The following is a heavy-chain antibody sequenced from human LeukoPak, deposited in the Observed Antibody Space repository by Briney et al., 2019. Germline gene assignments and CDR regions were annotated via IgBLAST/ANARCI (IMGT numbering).Heavy chain of an antibody. Sequence: GGSLRLSCAAYGFTFSSYGMSWVRPAPGKGLEWVSAISGSGGSTYYADSVKGRFTISRDNSKNTLYLQMNSLRAEDTAVYYCAKDFSNYYDSSGYLPFSGYWGQGTLVTVSS. CDR3: AKDFSNYYDSSGYLPFSGY. D-gene: IGHD3-22*01. CDR1: GFTFSSYG. J-gene: IGHJ4*02. CDR2: ISGSGGST. V-gene: IGHV3-23*01.